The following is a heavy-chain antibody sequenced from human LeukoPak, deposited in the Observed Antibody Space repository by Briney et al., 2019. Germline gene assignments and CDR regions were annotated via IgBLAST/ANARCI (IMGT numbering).Heavy chain of an antibody. CDR1: GYTFTDCY. V-gene: IGHV1-69-2*01. CDR3: ATEEKDSRSFLVDY. Sequence: ASVKVSCKVSGYTFTDCYMHWVQQAPGKGLEWMGLVDPEDGETIYAEKFQGRVTITADTSTDTAYMELSSLRSEDTAVYYCATEEKDSRSFLVDYWGQGTLVTVSS. CDR2: VDPEDGET. D-gene: IGHD6-13*01. J-gene: IGHJ4*02.